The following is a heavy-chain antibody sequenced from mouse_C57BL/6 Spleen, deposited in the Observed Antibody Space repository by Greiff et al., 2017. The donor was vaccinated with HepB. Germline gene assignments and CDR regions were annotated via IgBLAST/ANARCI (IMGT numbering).Heavy chain of an antibody. J-gene: IGHJ2*01. Sequence: EVKLVESGPGLVKPSQSLSLTCSVTGYSITSGYYWNWIRQFPGNKLEWMGYISYDGSNNYNPSLKNRISITRDTSKNQFFLKLNSVTTEDTATYYCAREEGLYDGYYLDYWGQGTTLTVSS. D-gene: IGHD2-3*01. V-gene: IGHV3-6*01. CDR2: ISYDGSN. CDR3: AREEGLYDGYYLDY. CDR1: GYSITSGYY.